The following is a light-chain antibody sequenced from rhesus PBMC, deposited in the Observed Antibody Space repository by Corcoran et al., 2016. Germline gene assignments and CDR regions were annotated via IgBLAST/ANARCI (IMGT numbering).Light chain of an antibody. CDR3: QQQDSSPWT. V-gene: IGKV1-69*01. Sequence: DIRMTQSPSSLSASVGDRVIITCRASQGINDWWAWYQQKTGKAPNLLIYTTSNLETGVPSRFSGSGSGTIFTLTISSLQPEDIATYYCQQQDSSPWTFGQGTKVEI. CDR1: QGINDW. CDR2: TTS. J-gene: IGKJ1*01.